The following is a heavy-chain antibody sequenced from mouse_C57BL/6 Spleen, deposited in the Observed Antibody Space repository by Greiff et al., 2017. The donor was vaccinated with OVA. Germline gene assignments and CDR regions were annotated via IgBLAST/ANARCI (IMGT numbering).Heavy chain of an antibody. V-gene: IGHV5-12*01. D-gene: IGHD1-1*01. CDR3: ARSFYYSNNYPAY. Sequence: EVMLVESGGGLVQPGGSLKLSCAASGFTFSDYYMYWVRQTPEKRLEWVAYISTGGGSTYYPDTVKGRFTISRDNAKNTLYLQMSRLKSEDTAMYYCARSFYYSNNYPAYWGQGTLVTVSA. CDR1: GFTFSDYY. CDR2: ISTGGGST. J-gene: IGHJ3*01.